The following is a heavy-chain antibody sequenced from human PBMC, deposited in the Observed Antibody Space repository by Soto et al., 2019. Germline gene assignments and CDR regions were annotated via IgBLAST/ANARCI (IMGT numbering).Heavy chain of an antibody. J-gene: IGHJ5*02. CDR1: GFTFINYG. CDR3: ARGGSSSWYLRWFDP. D-gene: IGHD6-13*01. CDR2: IWYDGSNK. Sequence: PGGSLRLSCAASGFTFINYGMHWVRQAPGKGLEWVAVIWYDGSNKYYADSVKGRFTISRDNSKNTLYLQMNSLRVEDTAVYYCARGGSSSWYLRWFDPWGQGTLVTVSS. V-gene: IGHV3-33*01.